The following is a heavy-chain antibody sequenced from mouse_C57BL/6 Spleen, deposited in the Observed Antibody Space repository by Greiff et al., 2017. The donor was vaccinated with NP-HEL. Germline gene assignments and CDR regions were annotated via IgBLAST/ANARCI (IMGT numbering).Heavy chain of an antibody. V-gene: IGHV1-18*01. CDR2: INPNNGGT. D-gene: IGHD2-4*01. J-gene: IGHJ3*01. CDR1: GYTFTDYN. Sequence: EVQLKESGPELVKPGASVKISCKASGYTFTDYNMDWVKQSHGKSLEWIGDINPNNGGTIYNQKFKGKATLTVDKSSSTAYMELRSLTSEDTAVYYCARLYYDSLAYWGQGTLVTVSA. CDR3: ARLYYDSLAY.